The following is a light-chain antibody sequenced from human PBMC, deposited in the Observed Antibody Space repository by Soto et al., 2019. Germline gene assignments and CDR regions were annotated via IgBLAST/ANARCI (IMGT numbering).Light chain of an antibody. J-gene: IGKJ4*01. CDR3: QQHSNYPLT. CDR1: HHIDAW. Sequence: IQMTQSPSTLSASVGDRVTITCRASHHIDAWLAWYQQKPGQAPKVLIYKASILESGVPSRFSGSGSGTEFTLTISSLQPDDSATYYCQQHSNYPLTFGGGTKVEIK. V-gene: IGKV1-5*03. CDR2: KAS.